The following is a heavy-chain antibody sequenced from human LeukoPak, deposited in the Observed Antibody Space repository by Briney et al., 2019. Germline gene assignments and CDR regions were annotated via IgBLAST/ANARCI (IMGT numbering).Heavy chain of an antibody. J-gene: IGHJ4*02. CDR1: GFSFSSYG. V-gene: IGHV3-30*18. Sequence: GGSLRLSRAAPGFSFSSYGMHWVRQAPGKGLEWVAVISYDGSNKYYADSVKGRFTISRDNSKNTLYLQMNSLRAEDTAVYYCAKGYCSSTSCYRIDYWGQGTLVTVSS. CDR3: AKGYCSSTSCYRIDY. D-gene: IGHD2-2*01. CDR2: ISYDGSNK.